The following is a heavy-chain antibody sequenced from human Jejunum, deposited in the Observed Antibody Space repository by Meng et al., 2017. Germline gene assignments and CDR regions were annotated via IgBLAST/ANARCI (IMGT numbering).Heavy chain of an antibody. CDR3: ARDFEALNGV. CDR1: GDSISSRYW. J-gene: IGHJ1*01. V-gene: IGHV4-4*02. D-gene: IGHD2-8*01. Sequence: VHLQEAGPGRGKPWGTLSLTCAVSGDSISSRYWWSWVRQSPGKGLEWIGEIYHSGTTNYNPSLKSRVTLSVDKSKNQFSLNLSSVTAADTAVYFCARDFEALNGVWGQGTLVTVSS. CDR2: IYHSGTT.